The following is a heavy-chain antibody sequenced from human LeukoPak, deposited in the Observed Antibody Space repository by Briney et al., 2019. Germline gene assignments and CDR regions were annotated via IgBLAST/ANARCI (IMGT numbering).Heavy chain of an antibody. CDR2: IYHSGST. Sequence: PSETLSLTCTVSGGSISSGGYYWSWIRQPPGKGLEWIGYIYHSGSTYYNPSLKSRVTISVDRSKNQFSLKLSSVTAADTAVYYCTRAPIRKPTDYWGQGTLVTVSS. CDR1: GGSISSGGYY. CDR3: TRAPIRKPTDY. J-gene: IGHJ4*02. V-gene: IGHV4-30-2*01.